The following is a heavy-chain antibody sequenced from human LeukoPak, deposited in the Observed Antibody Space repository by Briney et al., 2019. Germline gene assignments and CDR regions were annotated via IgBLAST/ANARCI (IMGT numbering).Heavy chain of an antibody. J-gene: IGHJ5*02. CDR1: GFTFSNFG. Sequence: AGGSLRLSCAASGFTFSNFGMNWVRQAPGKGLEWVSSISSSSSYIYYADSVKGRFTISRDNAKNSLYLQMNSLRAEDTAVYYCARDHYSNYNWFDPWGQGTLVTVSS. V-gene: IGHV3-21*01. CDR3: ARDHYSNYNWFDP. CDR2: ISSSSSYI. D-gene: IGHD4-11*01.